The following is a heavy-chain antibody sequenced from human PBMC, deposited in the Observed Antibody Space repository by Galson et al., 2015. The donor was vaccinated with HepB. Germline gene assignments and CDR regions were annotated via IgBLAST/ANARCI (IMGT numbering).Heavy chain of an antibody. CDR2: INSDGSST. Sequence: SLRLSCAASGFTFSSYWMHWVRQAPGKGLVWVSRINSDGSSTTYADSVKGRFTISRDNAKNTLYLQMNSLRAEDTAVYYCARGGLGYCSSGSCYSGGMDVWGQGTTVTVSS. CDR1: GFTFSSYW. V-gene: IGHV3-74*01. CDR3: ARGGLGYCSSGSCYSGGMDV. D-gene: IGHD2-15*01. J-gene: IGHJ6*02.